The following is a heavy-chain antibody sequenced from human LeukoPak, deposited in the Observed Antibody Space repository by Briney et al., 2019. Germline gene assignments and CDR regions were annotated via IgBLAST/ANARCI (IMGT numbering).Heavy chain of an antibody. CDR2: IYTSGSS. D-gene: IGHD6-19*01. V-gene: IGHV4-4*07. Sequence: PSETLSLTCTVSGGSISSYYWSWIRQPAGKGLEWIGRIYTSGSSNYNPSLKSRVTMSVDTSKNQFSLKLSSVTAADTAVYYCARERMAVAGTLSLFYYYYYLDVWGKGTTVTVSS. CDR1: GGSISSYY. J-gene: IGHJ6*03. CDR3: ARERMAVAGTLSLFYYYYYLDV.